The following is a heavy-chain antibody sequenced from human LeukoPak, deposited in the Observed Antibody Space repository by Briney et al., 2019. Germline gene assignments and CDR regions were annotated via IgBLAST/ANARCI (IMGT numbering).Heavy chain of an antibody. V-gene: IGHV3-7*01. CDR1: GITFRNSW. Sequence: GGSLRLSRPAPGITFRNSWMSWVRQAPGKGLEWVANIEVDGSEKYYVDSVEGRFDISRDNAKNSLYLQMNSLRGEDTAVYYCAKAGSSVFWDWGQGTLVTVSS. CDR2: IEVDGSEK. CDR3: AKAGSSVFWD. D-gene: IGHD3-22*01. J-gene: IGHJ4*02.